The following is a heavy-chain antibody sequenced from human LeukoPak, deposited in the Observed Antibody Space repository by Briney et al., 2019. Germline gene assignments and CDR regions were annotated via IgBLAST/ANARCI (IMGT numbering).Heavy chain of an antibody. D-gene: IGHD3-16*02. CDR1: SGSISTSNYY. Sequence: SETLSLTCTVSSGSISTSNYYWGWVRQPPGKALEWIGNIFYSGSTYYSPSLKSRVTISLDTSRNQFSLKLSSVTAADTAVYYCARLHYDYVWGSYRHSRTMYYFDYWGQGTLVTVSS. CDR3: ARLHYDYVWGSYRHSRTMYYFDY. CDR2: IFYSGST. J-gene: IGHJ4*02. V-gene: IGHV4-39*01.